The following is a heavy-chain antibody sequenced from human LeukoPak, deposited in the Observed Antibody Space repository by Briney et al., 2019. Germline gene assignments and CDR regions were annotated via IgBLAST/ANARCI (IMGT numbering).Heavy chain of an antibody. CDR3: ARLATSPYNWFDP. CDR2: ISAYNGNT. V-gene: IGHV1-18*01. D-gene: IGHD1-26*01. CDR1: GYTFTSYG. Sequence: ASVKVSCKASGYTFTSYGISWVRQAPGQGLEWMGWISAYNGNTNYAQKLQGRVTMTTDTSTSTAHMELRSLRSDDTAVYYCARLATSPYNWFDPWGQGTLVTVSS. J-gene: IGHJ5*02.